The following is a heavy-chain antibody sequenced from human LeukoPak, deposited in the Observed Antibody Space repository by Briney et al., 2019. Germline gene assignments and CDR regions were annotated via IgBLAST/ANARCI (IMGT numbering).Heavy chain of an antibody. J-gene: IGHJ4*02. D-gene: IGHD3-10*01. CDR3: ARDHGSGSYYRANPNPFDY. CDR1: GGSFSGYY. CDR2: INHSGGT. V-gene: IGHV4-34*01. Sequence: SETLSLTCAVYGGSFSGYYWSWIRQPPGKGLEWSGEINHSGGTNYNPSLKSRVTISVDTSKNQSSLKLSSVTAADTAVYYCARDHGSGSYYRANPNPFDYWGQGTLVTVSS.